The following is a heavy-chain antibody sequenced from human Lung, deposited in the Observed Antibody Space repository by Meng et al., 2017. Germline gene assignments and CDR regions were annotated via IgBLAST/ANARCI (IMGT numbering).Heavy chain of an antibody. J-gene: IGHJ4*02. Sequence: GGGGKEPGGPVKASWKGFGNTLTHAHVPLGATGPWTRVEWMGRIIPSSGDANSAQKFLGRVTLTWDTSISTAYMELSSLRSDDTAIYYCARDGGNYDFDYWGQGTLVTVSS. CDR3: ARDGGNYDFDY. CDR1: GNTLTHAH. V-gene: IGHV1-2*06. D-gene: IGHD1-7*01. CDR2: IIPSSGDA.